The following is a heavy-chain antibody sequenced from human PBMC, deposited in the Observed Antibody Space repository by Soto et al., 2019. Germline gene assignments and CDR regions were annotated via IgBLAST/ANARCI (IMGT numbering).Heavy chain of an antibody. J-gene: IGHJ6*02. CDR3: ARDVAPYTYDSWSTYGMDV. Sequence: PGGSLRLSCAASVFTFSSYSMNWVRQAPGKGLEWVSSISSSSSYIYYSDSVKGRFTISRDNAKNSLYLQMNSLRAEDTAVYYCARDVAPYTYDSWSTYGMDVWGQRTTVTVSS. CDR2: ISSSSSYI. CDR1: VFTFSSYS. D-gene: IGHD3-3*01. V-gene: IGHV3-21*01.